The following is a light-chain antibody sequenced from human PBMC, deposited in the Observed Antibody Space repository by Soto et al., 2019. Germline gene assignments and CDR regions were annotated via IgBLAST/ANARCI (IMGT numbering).Light chain of an antibody. V-gene: IGLV3-21*04. J-gene: IGLJ2*01. CDR1: NIGSNS. Sequence: SYELTQPPSVSVAPGKTARITCGGNNIGSNSVHWYQQKPGQAPVLVIYYDSDRPSGIPERFSGSNSGNTATLTISRVEAGDEADYYCQVWDSSSDRDVVFGGGTKLSVL. CDR3: QVWDSSSDRDVV. CDR2: YDS.